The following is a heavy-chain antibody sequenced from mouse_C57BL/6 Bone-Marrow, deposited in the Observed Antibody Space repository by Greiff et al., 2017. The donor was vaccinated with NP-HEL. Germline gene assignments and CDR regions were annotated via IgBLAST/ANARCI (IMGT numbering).Heavy chain of an antibody. CDR3: ARSKDWDLDV. V-gene: IGHV1-55*01. Sequence: VQLQQPGAELVKPGASVKMSCKASGYTFTSYWITWVKQRPGQGLEWIGDIYPGSGSTNYNEKFKSKATLTVDTSSSTASMQLSSLTSEDSAVYYCARSKDWDLDVWGTGTTGTVSS. CDR2: IYPGSGST. J-gene: IGHJ1*03. CDR1: GYTFTSYW. D-gene: IGHD2-5*01.